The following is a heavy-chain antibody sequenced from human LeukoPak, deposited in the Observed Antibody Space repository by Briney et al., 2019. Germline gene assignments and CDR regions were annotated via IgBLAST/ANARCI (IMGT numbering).Heavy chain of an antibody. CDR2: IYYSGST. Sequence: SETLSLTCTASGGSISSSSYYWGWIRQPPGKGLEWIGSIYYSGSTYYNQSPKSRVTISVDTSKNQFSLKLSSVTAADTAVYYCASSPMVRGVIIGFDPWGQGTLVTVSS. D-gene: IGHD3-10*01. CDR3: ASSPMVRGVIIGFDP. V-gene: IGHV4-39*01. J-gene: IGHJ5*02. CDR1: GGSISSSSYY.